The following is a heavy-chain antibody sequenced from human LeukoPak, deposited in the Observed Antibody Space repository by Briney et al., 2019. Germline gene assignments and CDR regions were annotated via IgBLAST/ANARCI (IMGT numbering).Heavy chain of an antibody. CDR3: ARAPPDYDILTGSVTD. CDR1: GGSISSYY. V-gene: IGHV4-59*08. Sequence: PSETLSLTCTVSGGSISSYYWSWIRQPPGKGLEWIGYIYYSGSTNYNPSLKSRVTISVDTSKNQFSLKLSSVAAADTAVYYCARAPPDYDILTGSVTDWGQGTLVTVSS. CDR2: IYYSGST. D-gene: IGHD3-9*01. J-gene: IGHJ4*02.